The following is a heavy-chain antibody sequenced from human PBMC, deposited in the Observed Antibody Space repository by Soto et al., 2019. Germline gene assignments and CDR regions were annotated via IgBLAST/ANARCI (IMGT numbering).Heavy chain of an antibody. D-gene: IGHD6-6*01. CDR3: AKGGWEQLGGPFDY. J-gene: IGHJ4*02. Sequence: PGGSLRLSCAASGFTFSDHYMDWVRQAPGKGLEWVGRTRNKANSYTTEYAASVKGRFTISRDDSKNSLYLQMNSLRAEDTALYYCAKGGWEQLGGPFDYWGQGTLVTVS. CDR1: GFTFSDHY. CDR2: TRNKANSYTT. V-gene: IGHV3-72*01.